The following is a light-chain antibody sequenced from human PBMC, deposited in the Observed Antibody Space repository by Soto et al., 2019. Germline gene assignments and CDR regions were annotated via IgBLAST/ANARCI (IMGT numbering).Light chain of an antibody. CDR1: QSITTH. J-gene: IGKJ2*01. CDR2: AAS. V-gene: IGKV1-39*01. CDR3: QQSYSTPTPPT. Sequence: DIQMTQSPSSLSAAVGDRVTMTCRASQSITTHVNWYQQKPGKAPKILIYAASILQSGVPSRFSGSGSCTDFTLTISSLPPEDFATYFCQQSYSTPTPPTFGQGTKVEIK.